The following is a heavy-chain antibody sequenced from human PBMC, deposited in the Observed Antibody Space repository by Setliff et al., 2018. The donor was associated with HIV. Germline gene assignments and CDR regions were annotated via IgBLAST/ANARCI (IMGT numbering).Heavy chain of an antibody. J-gene: IGHJ3*02. V-gene: IGHV1-69*05. D-gene: IGHD3-22*01. CDR1: GGTFSSYA. CDR3: AGVFGVYYDKEGPYDAFDI. Sequence: SVKVSCKASGGTFSSYAISWVRQAPGQGLEWMGGIIPIFGTANCAQKFQGRVTITTDESTSTAYMELSSLRSEDTAVYYCAGVFGVYYDKEGPYDAFDIWGQGTMVTVSS. CDR2: IIPIFGTA.